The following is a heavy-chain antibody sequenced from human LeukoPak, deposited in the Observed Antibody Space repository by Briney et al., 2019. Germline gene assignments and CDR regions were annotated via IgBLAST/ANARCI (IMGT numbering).Heavy chain of an antibody. CDR3: AREREPVTTEFDY. V-gene: IGHV4-59*01. J-gene: IGHJ4*02. CDR1: GGSISSYY. CDR2: IYYSGST. Sequence: PSETLSLTCTVSGGSISSYYWSWIRQPPGKGLEWIGYIYYSGSTNYNPSLKSRVTISVDTSKNQFSLKLSSVTAADTAVYYCAREREPVTTEFDYWGQGTLVTVSS. D-gene: IGHD4-17*01.